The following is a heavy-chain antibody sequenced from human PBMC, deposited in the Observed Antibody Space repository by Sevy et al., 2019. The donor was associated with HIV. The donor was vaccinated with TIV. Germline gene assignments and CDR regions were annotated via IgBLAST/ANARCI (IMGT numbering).Heavy chain of an antibody. CDR2: ISGSGGST. V-gene: IGHV3-23*01. J-gene: IGHJ4*02. Sequence: GGSLRLSCAASGFTFSSYAMSWVRQAPGKGLEWVSAISGSGGSTYYADSVKGRFTISRDNSKNTLYLQMNSLRAEDTAVYYCAKADGSGYSSSWTGDYYFDYWGQGTLVTISS. D-gene: IGHD6-13*01. CDR3: AKADGSGYSSSWTGDYYFDY. CDR1: GFTFSSYA.